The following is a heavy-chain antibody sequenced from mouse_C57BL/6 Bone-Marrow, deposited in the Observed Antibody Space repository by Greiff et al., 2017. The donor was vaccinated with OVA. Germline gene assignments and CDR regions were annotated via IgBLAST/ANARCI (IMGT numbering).Heavy chain of an antibody. CDR1: GYTFTDYY. J-gene: IGHJ1*03. V-gene: IGHV1-19*01. CDR2: INPYNGGT. D-gene: IGHD3-3*01. CDR3: ARGWYWYFDV. Sequence: VQLKESGPVLVKPGASVKMSCKASGYTFTDYYMNWVKQSHGKSLEWIGVINPYNGGTSYNQKFKGKATLTVDKSSSTAYMELNSLTSEDSAVYYCARGWYWYFDVWGTGTTVTVSS.